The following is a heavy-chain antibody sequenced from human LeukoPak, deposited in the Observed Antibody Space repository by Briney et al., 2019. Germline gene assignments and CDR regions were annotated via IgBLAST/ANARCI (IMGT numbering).Heavy chain of an antibody. CDR3: ARDYSGSPDY. D-gene: IGHD1-26*01. Sequence: ASVKVSCEASGYTFTSYAMHWVRQTPGQRLEWMGWINAGNGNTKYSQKFQGRVTITRDTSASTACMELSSLRSEDTAVYYCARDYSGSPDYWGQGTLVTVSS. CDR2: INAGNGNT. J-gene: IGHJ4*02. V-gene: IGHV1-3*01. CDR1: GYTFTSYA.